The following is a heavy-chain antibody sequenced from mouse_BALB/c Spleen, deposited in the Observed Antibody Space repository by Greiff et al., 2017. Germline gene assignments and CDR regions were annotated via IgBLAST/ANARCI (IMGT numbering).Heavy chain of an antibody. J-gene: IGHJ1*01. CDR1: GFSLTGYG. V-gene: IGHV2-6-7*01. Sequence: VKLMESGPGLVAPSQSLSITCTVSGFSLTGYGVNWVRQPPGKGLEWLGMIWGDGSTDYNSALKSRLSISKDNSKSQVFLKMNSLQTDDTARYYCARDKYYGSSHWYFDVWGAGTTVTVSS. CDR2: IWGDGST. CDR3: ARDKYYGSSHWYFDV. D-gene: IGHD1-1*01.